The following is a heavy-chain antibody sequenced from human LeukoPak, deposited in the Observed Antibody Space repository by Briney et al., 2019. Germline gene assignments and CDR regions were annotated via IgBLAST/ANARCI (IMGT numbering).Heavy chain of an antibody. V-gene: IGHV3-23*01. CDR2: IARST. CDR3: AISVNSAQYSYGH. D-gene: IGHD2/OR15-2a*01. Sequence: PGGSLRLSCAASGFTSSSYAVSWVRQAPGKGLEWVSTIARSTYYAGSVKGRFTISRDNSKNTLYLQMNSLRADDTAVYYCAISVNSAQYSYGHWGQGTLVTVSS. CDR1: GFTSSSYA. J-gene: IGHJ4*02.